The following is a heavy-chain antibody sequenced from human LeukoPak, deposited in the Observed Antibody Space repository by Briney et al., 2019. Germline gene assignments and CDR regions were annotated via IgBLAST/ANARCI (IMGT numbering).Heavy chain of an antibody. D-gene: IGHD3-16*01. V-gene: IGHV1-18*04. CDR2: INPINGNT. Sequence: ASVKVSCTASGYSLTNFGITWVRQAPGQGLEWMGWINPINGNTNYARDLQGRVTMTTDTSTSTAYMDLRSLRCDDTAVYYCGRGGGATFHDYWGQGTLVTVSS. CDR1: GYSLTNFG. CDR3: GRGGGATFHDY. J-gene: IGHJ4*02.